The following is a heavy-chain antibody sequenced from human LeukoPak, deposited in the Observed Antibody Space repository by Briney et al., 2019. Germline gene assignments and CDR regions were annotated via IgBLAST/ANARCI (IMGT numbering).Heavy chain of an antibody. CDR2: ISAYNGNT. CDR3: ARGRAPPAYYYDSSGYYFDY. Sequence: ASVKVSCKASGYTFTSYGISWVRQAPGQGLEWMGWISAYNGNTNYAQKLQGRVTMTTDTSTSTAYMELRSLRSDDTAVYYCARGRAPPAYYYDSSGYYFDYWGQGTLVTVSS. CDR1: GYTFTSYG. J-gene: IGHJ4*02. V-gene: IGHV1-18*01. D-gene: IGHD3-22*01.